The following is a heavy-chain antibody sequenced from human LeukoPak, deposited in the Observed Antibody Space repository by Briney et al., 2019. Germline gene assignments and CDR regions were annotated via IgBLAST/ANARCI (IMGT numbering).Heavy chain of an antibody. V-gene: IGHV4-39*01. CDR1: GVSISSTSYY. J-gene: IGHJ4*02. CDR3: AKSGGYGLIDY. Sequence: SETLSITCTVSGVSISSTSYYWGWIRQPPGKGLEWIGSIYYSGSTYYNPSLKSRVTISVDTSKNQLSLKLSSVTAADTAIYYCAKSGGYGLIDYWGQGTLVTVSS. D-gene: IGHD1-26*01. CDR2: IYYSGST.